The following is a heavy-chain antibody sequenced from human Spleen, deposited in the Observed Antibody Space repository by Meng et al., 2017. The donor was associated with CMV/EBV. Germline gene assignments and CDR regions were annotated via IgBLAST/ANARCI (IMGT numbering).Heavy chain of an antibody. Sequence: SETLSLTCTVSGGSIRRNNYYWGWIRQPPGKGLEWLGSIYHSGSTYYNPSLKSRVSMSIDTSKKQFSLKLSSVTAADTAMYYCARSGIIGLYYQNWFDPWGQGTLVTVSS. J-gene: IGHJ5*02. CDR1: GGSIRRNNYY. CDR3: ARSGIIGLYYQNWFDP. V-gene: IGHV4-39*07. CDR2: IYHSGST. D-gene: IGHD2-2*01.